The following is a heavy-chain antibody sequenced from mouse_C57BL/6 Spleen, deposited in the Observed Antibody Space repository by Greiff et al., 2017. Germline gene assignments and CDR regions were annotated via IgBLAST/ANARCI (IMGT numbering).Heavy chain of an antibody. J-gene: IGHJ2*01. CDR2: FYPGSGSI. D-gene: IGHD2-5*01. V-gene: IGHV1-62-2*01. CDR3: ARHEIGYSYSNYYFDY. CDR1: GYTFTEST. Sequence: VQLQQSGAELVKPGASVKLSCKASGYTFTESTIHWVKQRSGQGLEWIGWFYPGSGSIKYNEKFKDKATLTADKSSSTVYMELSRLTSEDSAVYFCARHEIGYSYSNYYFDYWGQGTTLTVSS.